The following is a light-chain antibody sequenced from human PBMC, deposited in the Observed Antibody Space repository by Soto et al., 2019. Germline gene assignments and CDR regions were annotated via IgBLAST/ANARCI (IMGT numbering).Light chain of an antibody. J-gene: IGLJ2*01. V-gene: IGLV4-69*01. CDR3: QTWGTGIHVV. CDR1: SGHSSYA. Sequence: QLVLTQSPSASASLGASVKLTCTLSSGHSSYAIAWHQQQPEKGPRYLMKLDSDGSHTKGDAIPGRFSGSSSGAERYLTISSLPSEDEADYYCQTWGTGIHVVFGGGTKLTVL. CDR2: LDSDGSH.